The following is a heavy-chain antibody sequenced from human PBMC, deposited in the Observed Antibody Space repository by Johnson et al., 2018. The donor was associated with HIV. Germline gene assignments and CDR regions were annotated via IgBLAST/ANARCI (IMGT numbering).Heavy chain of an antibody. V-gene: IGHV3-30*02. Sequence: QVQLVESGGGVVQPGGSLRLSCEASRFTFSSYGMHWVRQAPGKGLEGGAFIRNDGRNKNDGDSVKGRFTISRANSKNTLYLQMNSLRAEDTAVYYCAKVRRAYYEDAFDIWGQGTMVTVSS. D-gene: IGHD3-22*01. CDR2: IRNDGRNK. J-gene: IGHJ3*02. CDR3: AKVRRAYYEDAFDI. CDR1: RFTFSSYG.